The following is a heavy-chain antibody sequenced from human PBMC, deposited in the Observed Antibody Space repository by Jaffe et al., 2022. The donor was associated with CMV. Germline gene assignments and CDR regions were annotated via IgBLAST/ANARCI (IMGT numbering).Heavy chain of an antibody. CDR1: GGTFRSNG. J-gene: IGHJ4*02. D-gene: IGHD3-22*01. V-gene: IGHV1-69*01. CDR2: IIPIFRTG. CDR3: ARAGRSFDISGYSLDY. Sequence: QVQLVQSGAEVKKPGSSVKVSCKVSGGTFRSNGISWVRQAPGQGLEWMGGIIPIFRTGNHAQKFQDRVTITADESTSTAYMELSSLRSEDTAVYYCARAGRSFDISGYSLDYWGQGTLVTVSS.